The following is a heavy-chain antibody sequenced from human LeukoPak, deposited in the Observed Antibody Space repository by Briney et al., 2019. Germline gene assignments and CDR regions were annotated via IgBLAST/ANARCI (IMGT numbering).Heavy chain of an antibody. D-gene: IGHD6-6*01. CDR3: ARQGLDYYYYGMDV. V-gene: IGHV4-59*08. Sequence: SETPSLTCTVSGGSISSYYWSWIRQPPGKGLEWIGYIYYSGSTNYNPSLKSRVTISVDTSKNQFSLKLSSVTAADTAVYYCARQGLDYYYYGMDVWGQGTTVTVSS. CDR2: IYYSGST. J-gene: IGHJ6*02. CDR1: GGSISSYY.